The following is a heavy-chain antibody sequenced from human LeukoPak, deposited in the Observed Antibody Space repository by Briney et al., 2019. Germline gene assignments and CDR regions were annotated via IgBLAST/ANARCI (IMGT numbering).Heavy chain of an antibody. CDR2: ISSSGSTI. J-gene: IGHJ3*02. CDR3: TTLYSSGYYVHDVFDI. CDR1: GFTFSAYA. V-gene: IGHV3-48*04. D-gene: IGHD6-19*01. Sequence: GGSLRLSCEASGFTFSAYAMNWVRQAPGKGLEWVSYISSSGSTIYYADSVKGRFTISRDNAKNSLYLQMNSLKTEDTAVYYCTTLYSSGYYVHDVFDIWGQGTMVTVSS.